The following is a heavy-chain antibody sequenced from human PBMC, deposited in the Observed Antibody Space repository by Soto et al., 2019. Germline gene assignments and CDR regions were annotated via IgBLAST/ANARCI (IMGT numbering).Heavy chain of an antibody. CDR3: ATPWELPGYYYGMDV. Sequence: PVKVSCKASGGTFSSYAISWVRQAPGQGLEWMGGIIPIFGTANYAQKFQGRVTITADESTSTAYMELSSLRSEDTAVYYCATPWELPGYYYGMDVWGQGTTVTVSS. V-gene: IGHV1-69*13. D-gene: IGHD1-26*01. CDR1: GGTFSSYA. J-gene: IGHJ6*02. CDR2: IIPIFGTA.